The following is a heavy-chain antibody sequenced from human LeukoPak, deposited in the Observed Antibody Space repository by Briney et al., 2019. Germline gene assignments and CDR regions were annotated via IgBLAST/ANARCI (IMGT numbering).Heavy chain of an antibody. J-gene: IGHJ1*01. D-gene: IGHD6-13*01. CDR2: IYYSGST. Sequence: SETLSLTCTVSGGSTSRYYWSWIRQPPGKSLEWLGYIYYSGSTTYNPSLKSRVTISIDTSNNRFSLNLTSVTAADTAVYYCARLPGIAAVWGQGTLVILSS. CDR1: GGSTSRYY. V-gene: IGHV4-59*08. CDR3: ARLPGIAAV.